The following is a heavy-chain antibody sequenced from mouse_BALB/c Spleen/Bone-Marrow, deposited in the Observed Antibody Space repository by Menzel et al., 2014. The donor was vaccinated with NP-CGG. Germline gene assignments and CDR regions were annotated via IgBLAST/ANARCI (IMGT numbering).Heavy chain of an antibody. CDR3: AGDGAY. Sequence: EVQLQESGAELVKPGASVKLSCTASGFNIKDTYMHWVKQRPEQGPEWIGRIDPANGNTKYDPKFQGKATITADTSSNTAYLQLSSLTSEDTAVYYCAGDGAYWGQGTLVTVSA. CDR1: GFNIKDTY. D-gene: IGHD3-3*01. J-gene: IGHJ3*01. V-gene: IGHV14-3*02. CDR2: IDPANGNT.